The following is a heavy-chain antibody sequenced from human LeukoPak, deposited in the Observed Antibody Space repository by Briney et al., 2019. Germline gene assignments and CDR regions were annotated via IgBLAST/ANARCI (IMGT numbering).Heavy chain of an antibody. Sequence: PGGSLRLSCAASGFTFTTYGMHWVRQAPGKGLEWVAFIQNDEIDKFYADSVKGRFTISRDNSKNTLYLQLNSLRAEDTAVYYCARDYSSGWLPDYWGQGTLVTVSS. CDR1: GFTFTTYG. CDR2: IQNDEIDK. D-gene: IGHD6-19*01. V-gene: IGHV3-30*02. CDR3: ARDYSSGWLPDY. J-gene: IGHJ4*02.